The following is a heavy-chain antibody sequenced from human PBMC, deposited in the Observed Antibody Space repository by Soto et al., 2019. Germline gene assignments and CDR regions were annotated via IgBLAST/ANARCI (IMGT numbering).Heavy chain of an antibody. D-gene: IGHD3-22*01. Sequence: GGSLRLSCAASGFTFSRYGMRWVRQAPGKGLEWVAVIWTDGSYEYYADSVMGRFTISRDNSKNTLYLQMNSLRAEDTAVYYCARAGHDSSGYYYGGLDYWGPGTLVTVSS. CDR3: ARAGHDSSGYYYGGLDY. CDR1: GFTFSRYG. V-gene: IGHV3-33*01. J-gene: IGHJ4*02. CDR2: IWTDGSYE.